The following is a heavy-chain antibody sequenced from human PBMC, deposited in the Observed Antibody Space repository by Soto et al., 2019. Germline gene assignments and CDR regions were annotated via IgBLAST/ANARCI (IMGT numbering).Heavy chain of an antibody. D-gene: IGHD3-22*01. J-gene: IGHJ6*02. CDR3: ARTDSSGYYADYYYYYGMDV. Sequence: SVKVSCKASGGTFSSYAISWVRQAPGQGLEWKGGIIPIFGTANYAQKFQGRVTITADESTSTAYMELSSLRSEDTAVYYCARTDSSGYYADYYYYYGMDVWGQGTTVTVSS. V-gene: IGHV1-69*13. CDR1: GGTFSSYA. CDR2: IIPIFGTA.